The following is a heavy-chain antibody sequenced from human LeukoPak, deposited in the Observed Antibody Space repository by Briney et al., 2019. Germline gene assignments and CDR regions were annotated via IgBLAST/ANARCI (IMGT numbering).Heavy chain of an antibody. CDR2: IKQDGSEK. J-gene: IGHJ4*02. CDR1: GFTFISYW. CDR3: ARGFRGSFDY. V-gene: IGHV3-7*01. Sequence: GSLRLSCAASGFTFISYWMSWVRQAPGKGLEWVANIKQDGSEKYYVDSVKGRFTISRDNAKNSLYLQMNSLRAEDTAVYYCARGFRGSFDYWGQGTLVTVSS. D-gene: IGHD1-26*01.